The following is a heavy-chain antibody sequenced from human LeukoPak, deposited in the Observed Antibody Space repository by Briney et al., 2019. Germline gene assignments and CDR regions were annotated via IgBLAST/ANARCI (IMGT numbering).Heavy chain of an antibody. J-gene: IGHJ6*02. CDR3: ARDRGDWNYRRAYYYGMDV. CDR2: IYYSGST. D-gene: IGHD1-7*01. CDR1: GGSISSYY. V-gene: IGHV4-59*01. Sequence: PSETLSLTCTVSGGSISSYYWSWIRQPPGKGLEWIGYIYYSGSTNYNPSLKSRVTISVDTSKNQFSLKLSSVTAADTAVYYCARDRGDWNYRRAYYYGMDVWGQGTTVTVSS.